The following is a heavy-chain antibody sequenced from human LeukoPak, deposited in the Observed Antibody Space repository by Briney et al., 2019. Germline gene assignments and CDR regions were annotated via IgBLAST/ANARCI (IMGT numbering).Heavy chain of an antibody. D-gene: IGHD1-1*01. J-gene: IGHJ3*02. CDR2: IGTDGSHI. CDR1: GFTFSSHN. Sequence: GGPLRLSCAPSGFTFSSHNMHGVRQAPMKGREWVSSIGTDGSHIYYAASVQGRFTISRDTATNSPYLQMNSLTAEDTAVYYCARKMKTGDRVGTFDIWGQGTMVTVSS. CDR3: ARKMKTGDRVGTFDI. V-gene: IGHV3-21*01.